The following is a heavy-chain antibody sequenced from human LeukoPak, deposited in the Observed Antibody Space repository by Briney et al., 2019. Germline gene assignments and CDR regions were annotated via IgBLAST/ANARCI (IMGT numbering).Heavy chain of an antibody. Sequence: GGSLRLSCTVSGFTVSSNSMSWVRQAPGKGLEWVSFIYSDNTHYSDSVKGRFTISRDNSKNTLYLQMNSLRAEDTAVYYCASHYYDSSGPGWYWGQGTLVTVSS. D-gene: IGHD3-22*01. J-gene: IGHJ4*02. V-gene: IGHV3-53*01. CDR3: ASHYYDSSGPGWY. CDR2: IYSDNT. CDR1: GFTVSSNS.